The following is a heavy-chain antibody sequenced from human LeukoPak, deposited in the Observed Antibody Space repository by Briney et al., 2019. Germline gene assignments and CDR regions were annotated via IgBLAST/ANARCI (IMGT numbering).Heavy chain of an antibody. D-gene: IGHD3-10*01. J-gene: IGHJ4*02. CDR3: ARGTTTMGDDY. Sequence: GGSLRLSCAASGFTFSSYWMHWVRQAPGKGLVGVSRINSDGSSTSYADSVKGRFTISRDNAKNTLYLQMNSLRAEDTAVYYCARGTTTMGDDYWGQGTLVTVSS. V-gene: IGHV3-74*01. CDR1: GFTFSSYW. CDR2: INSDGSST.